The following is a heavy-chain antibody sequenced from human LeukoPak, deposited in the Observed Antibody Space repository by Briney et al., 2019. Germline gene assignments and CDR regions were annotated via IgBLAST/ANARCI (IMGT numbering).Heavy chain of an antibody. Sequence: GGSLRPSCAASGFSFSSYTMNWVRQPPGKGLEWVSSISSSAIIYYADSVKGRFTISRDNAENSLYLQMNSLRAEDTAIYYCARQISGSYDYWGRGTLVTVSS. V-gene: IGHV3-69-1*02. CDR3: ARQISGSYDY. D-gene: IGHD1-26*01. CDR1: GFSFSSYT. CDR2: ISSSAII. J-gene: IGHJ4*02.